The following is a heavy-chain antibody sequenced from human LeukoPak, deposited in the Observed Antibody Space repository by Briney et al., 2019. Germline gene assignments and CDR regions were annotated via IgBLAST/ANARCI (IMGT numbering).Heavy chain of an antibody. J-gene: IGHJ4*02. D-gene: IGHD6-6*01. CDR3: AREHSTSSGKVFDY. V-gene: IGHV1-2*02. CDR1: GYTFPGYY. CDR2: INPNSGGT. Sequence: ASVKVSCKASGYTFPGYYMHWVRQAPGQGLEWMGWINPNSGGTNYAQKFQGRVTMTRDTSISTAYMELSRLRSDDRAVYYCAREHSTSSGKVFDYWGQGTLITVSS.